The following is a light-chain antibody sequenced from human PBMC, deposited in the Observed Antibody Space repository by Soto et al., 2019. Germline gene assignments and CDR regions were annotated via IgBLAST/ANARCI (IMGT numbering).Light chain of an antibody. Sequence: QSALTQPASVSGSPGQSITISCTGTGSDIGSYNYVSWYQHHPGKAPKLIISEVSNRPSGISDRFSGSKSGNTASLTISGLQAEDEADYYCISHTTSGPLWVFGGGTKLTVL. CDR2: EVS. J-gene: IGLJ3*02. CDR1: GSDIGSYNY. V-gene: IGLV2-14*01. CDR3: ISHTTSGPLWV.